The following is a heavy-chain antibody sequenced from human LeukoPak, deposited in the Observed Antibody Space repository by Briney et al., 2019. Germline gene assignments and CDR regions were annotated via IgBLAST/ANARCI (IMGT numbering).Heavy chain of an antibody. CDR2: LDRESGET. Sequence: ASVKVSCKVSGSALSDLAMQWVRLVPGKGLEWMGGLDRESGETLYSDKFQGRVTMAQDTSTDTAYMDLTSLTSEDTAVYYCATGHSTGYHYWFDPWGQGTLVTVSS. CDR3: ATGHSTGYHYWFDP. V-gene: IGHV1-24*01. CDR1: GSALSDLA. D-gene: IGHD2-2*03. J-gene: IGHJ5*02.